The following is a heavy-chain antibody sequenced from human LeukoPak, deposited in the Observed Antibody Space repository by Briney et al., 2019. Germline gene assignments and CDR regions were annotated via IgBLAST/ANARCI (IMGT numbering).Heavy chain of an antibody. J-gene: IGHJ6*03. Sequence: GGSLRLSCAASGFTFSSYSMNWVRQAPGKGLEYVSAISSNGGSTYYANSVKGRFTISRDNSKNTLYLQMGSLRAEDMAVYYCARGGESWQLVLDYYYYMDVWGKGTTVTVSS. CDR2: ISSNGGST. D-gene: IGHD6-13*01. CDR3: ARGGESWQLVLDYYYYMDV. V-gene: IGHV3-64*01. CDR1: GFTFSSYS.